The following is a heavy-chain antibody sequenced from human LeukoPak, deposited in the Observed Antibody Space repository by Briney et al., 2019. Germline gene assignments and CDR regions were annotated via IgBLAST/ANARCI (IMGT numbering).Heavy chain of an antibody. Sequence: GGSLRLSCAASGFTFSSYEMSWVRQAPGKGLEWVSAISGSGGSTYYADSVKGRFTISRDNSKNTLYLQMNSLRAEDTAVYYCAKCSSSWYYFDYWGQGTLVTVSS. D-gene: IGHD6-13*01. CDR2: ISGSGGST. V-gene: IGHV3-23*01. CDR1: GFTFSSYE. J-gene: IGHJ4*02. CDR3: AKCSSSWYYFDY.